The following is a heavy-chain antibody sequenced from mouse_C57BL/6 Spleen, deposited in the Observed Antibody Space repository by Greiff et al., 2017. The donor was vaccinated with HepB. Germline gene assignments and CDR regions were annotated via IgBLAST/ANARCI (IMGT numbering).Heavy chain of an antibody. V-gene: IGHV1-53*01. Sequence: QVQLQQPGTELVKPGASVKLSCKASGYTFTSYWMHWVKQRPGQGLEWIGNINPSNGGTNYNEKFKSKATLTVDKSSSTAYMQLSSLTSEDSAVYYCARPNYDYDDWYFDVWGTGTTVTVSS. D-gene: IGHD2-4*01. CDR3: ARPNYDYDDWYFDV. CDR2: INPSNGGT. J-gene: IGHJ1*03. CDR1: GYTFTSYW.